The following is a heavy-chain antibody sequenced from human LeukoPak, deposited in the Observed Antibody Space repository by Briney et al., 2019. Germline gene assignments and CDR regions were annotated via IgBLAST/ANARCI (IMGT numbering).Heavy chain of an antibody. D-gene: IGHD6-13*01. CDR1: GFTFTSSA. V-gene: IGHV1-58*01. Sequence: GASVKVSCKASGFTFTSSAVQWVRQARGQRLEWIVWIVVGSGNTNYAQKFQERVTITRDMSTTTAYMELSSLRSEDTAVYYCAAVAAPAYSSAWFPLDYWGQGTLVTVSS. CDR3: AAVAAPAYSSAWFPLDY. CDR2: IVVGSGNT. J-gene: IGHJ4*02.